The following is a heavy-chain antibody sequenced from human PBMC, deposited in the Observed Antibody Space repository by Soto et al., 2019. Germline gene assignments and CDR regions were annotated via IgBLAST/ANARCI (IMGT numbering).Heavy chain of an antibody. CDR3: ARDGSWLDY. CDR1: GGSISSGGYS. V-gene: IGHV4-30-2*01. D-gene: IGHD6-13*01. J-gene: IGHJ4*02. CDR2: IYHSGST. Sequence: PSETLSLTCAGSGGSISSGGYSWSWIRQPPGKGLEWIGYIYHSGSTYYNPSLKSRVTISVDRSKNQFSLKLSSVTAADTAVYYCARDGSWLDYWGQGTLVTVSS.